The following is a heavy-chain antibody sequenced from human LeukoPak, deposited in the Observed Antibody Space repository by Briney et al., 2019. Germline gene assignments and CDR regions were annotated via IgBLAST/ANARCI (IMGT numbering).Heavy chain of an antibody. CDR1: GVSISTHY. Sequence: PSETLSLTCNVSGVSISTHYWSWIRQSPGKGLEWIGYIYHNGLTNYNPSLKSRVTISIDTSKNEFSLKLTSVIAADTAVYYCARVVYSGYDFRGAMDVWGKGTTVTVSS. V-gene: IGHV4-59*11. J-gene: IGHJ6*03. CDR2: IYHNGLT. D-gene: IGHD5-12*01. CDR3: ARVVYSGYDFRGAMDV.